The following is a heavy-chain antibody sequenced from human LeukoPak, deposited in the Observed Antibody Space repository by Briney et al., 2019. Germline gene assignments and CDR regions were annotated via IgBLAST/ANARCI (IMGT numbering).Heavy chain of an antibody. V-gene: IGHV4-39*01. CDR1: GGSISSSSYY. D-gene: IGHD3-16*01. J-gene: IGHJ4*02. CDR3: ARRLSGPLDY. Sequence: SETLSLTCTVSGGSISSSSYYWGWIRQPPGKGLEWIGTIYYSGSTYYNPSLKSRVTISVDTSKNQFSLKLSSVTAADMAVYYCARRLSGPLDYWGQGTLVTVSS. CDR2: IYYSGST.